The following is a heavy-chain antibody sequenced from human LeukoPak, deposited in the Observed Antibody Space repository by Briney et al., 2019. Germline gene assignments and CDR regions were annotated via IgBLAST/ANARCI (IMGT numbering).Heavy chain of an antibody. CDR2: ISGSGRTT. Sequence: GGSLRLSCADSGFTFSSRAMTWVRQAPGKGLEWVSSISGSGRTTYYADSVKGRFTSSRDNSKNTLYLQMNSLRAEDTAIYYCAKQAPDMAAVAGAFDYWGQGILVTVSS. CDR3: AKQAPDMAAVAGAFDY. CDR1: GFTFSSRA. J-gene: IGHJ4*02. D-gene: IGHD6-19*01. V-gene: IGHV3-23*01.